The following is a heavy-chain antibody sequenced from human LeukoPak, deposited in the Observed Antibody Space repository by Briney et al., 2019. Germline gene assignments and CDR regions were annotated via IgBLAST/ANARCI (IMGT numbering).Heavy chain of an antibody. CDR2: VSAAGDTT. D-gene: IGHD2-15*01. CDR1: GFTFSSYA. Sequence: PGGSLRLSCAASGFTFSSYAMSWVRQAPGKGLEWVSVVSAAGDTTYFADSVKGRFTISRDNSKNTLFLQMNSLRADDTAIYYCAKDQCSGRSCYFDYWGQGTLVTVSS. J-gene: IGHJ4*02. CDR3: AKDQCSGRSCYFDY. V-gene: IGHV3-23*01.